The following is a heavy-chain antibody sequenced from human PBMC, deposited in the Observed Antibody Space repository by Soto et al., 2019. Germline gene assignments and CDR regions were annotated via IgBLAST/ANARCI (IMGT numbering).Heavy chain of an antibody. Sequence: EIQLVESGGGLVQPGVSLRLSCAASGFRFSDHWTSWVRQAPGTGLERVAAIHPHEIHIELLDSVRGRFTISRDSAMTSVYLQMNSLRAEDTATYYCVRGEGWFEPWGQGTPVTVSS. CDR2: IHPHEIHI. CDR1: GFRFSDHW. V-gene: IGHV3-7*01. CDR3: VRGEGWFEP. J-gene: IGHJ5*02.